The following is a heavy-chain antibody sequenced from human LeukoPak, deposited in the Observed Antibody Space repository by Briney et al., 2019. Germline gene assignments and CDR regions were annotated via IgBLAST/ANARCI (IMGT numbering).Heavy chain of an antibody. CDR1: GFTFSSYW. CDR2: IKQDGSEK. Sequence: GGSLRLSCAASGFTFSSYWMSWVRQAPGKGLEWVANIKQDGSEKYYVDSVKGRFTISRDNAKNSLYLQMNSLRAEDTAVYYCARVHYDSSGYSGAFDIWGQGTMVTVSS. J-gene: IGHJ3*02. D-gene: IGHD3-22*01. CDR3: ARVHYDSSGYSGAFDI. V-gene: IGHV3-7*01.